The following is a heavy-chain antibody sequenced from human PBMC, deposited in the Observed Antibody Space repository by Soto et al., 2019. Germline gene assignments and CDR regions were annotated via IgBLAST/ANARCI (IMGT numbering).Heavy chain of an antibody. D-gene: IGHD2-21*02. J-gene: IGHJ3*02. V-gene: IGHV1-3*01. CDR1: GYTFTSYA. CDR3: ARDIVVTAAFDI. CDR2: INAGNGNT. Sequence: GASVKVSCKASGYTFTSYAMHWVRQAPGQRLEWMGWINAGNGNTKYSQKFQGRVTITRDTSASTAYMELSSLRSEDTAVYYCARDIVVTAAFDIWGQGTMVTVSS.